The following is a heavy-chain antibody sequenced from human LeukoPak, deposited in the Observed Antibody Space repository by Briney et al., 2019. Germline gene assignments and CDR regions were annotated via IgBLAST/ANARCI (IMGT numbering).Heavy chain of an antibody. J-gene: IGHJ5*02. D-gene: IGHD4-11*01. V-gene: IGHV6-1*01. CDR3: AKESNSLGP. Sequence: SQTLSLTCAVSGDIFSSNSATWIWLRQSPSRGLEWLGRTYYRSKWYNDYAVSVKTRITINPDTSRNQFSLQLNSVTPEDTAVYYCAKESNSLGPWGQGTLVTVSS. CDR1: GDIFSSNSAT. CDR2: TYYRSKWYN.